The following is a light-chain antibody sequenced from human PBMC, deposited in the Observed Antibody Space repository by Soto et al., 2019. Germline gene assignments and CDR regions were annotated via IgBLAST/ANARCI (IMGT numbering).Light chain of an antibody. J-gene: IGKJ3*01. CDR3: QQYDNLPRT. V-gene: IGKV1-33*01. CDR1: QDISNY. CDR2: DAS. Sequence: DIQMTQSPSSLSASVGDRVTITCQASQDISNYLTWYQQKPGKAPKLLIYDASNLATGVPSRFSGSGSGTDFTFSISSLQPEDIATYYCQQYDNLPRTFGPGTKVHIK.